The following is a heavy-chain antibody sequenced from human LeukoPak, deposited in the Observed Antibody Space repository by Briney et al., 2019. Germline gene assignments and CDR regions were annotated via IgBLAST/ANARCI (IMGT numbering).Heavy chain of an antibody. D-gene: IGHD2-2*01. CDR2: IYSGGST. Sequence: GGSLRLSCAASGFTVSSNYMSWVRQAPGKGLEWVSVIYSGGSTYYADSVKGRFTISRDNSKNTLYLQMNSLRAEDTAVYYCAKDPQVPAANSYYYYYMDVWGKGTTVTVSS. CDR3: AKDPQVPAANSYYYYYMDV. V-gene: IGHV3-66*01. J-gene: IGHJ6*03. CDR1: GFTVSSNY.